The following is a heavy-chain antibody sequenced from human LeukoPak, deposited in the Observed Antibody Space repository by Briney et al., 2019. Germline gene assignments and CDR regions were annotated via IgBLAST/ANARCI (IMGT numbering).Heavy chain of an antibody. J-gene: IGHJ4*02. D-gene: IGHD4-17*01. CDR3: AGYGDSSDYYFDY. CDR1: GGSISSYY. Sequence: SETLSLTCTVSGGSISSYYWSWIRQPPGKGREWIGYIYYSGSTNYNPSLKSRVTISVDTSKNQFSLKLSSVTAADTAVYYCAGYGDSSDYYFDYWGQGTLVTVSS. V-gene: IGHV4-59*01. CDR2: IYYSGST.